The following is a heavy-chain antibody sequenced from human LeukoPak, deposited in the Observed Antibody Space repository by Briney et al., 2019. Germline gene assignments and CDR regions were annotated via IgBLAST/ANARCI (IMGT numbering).Heavy chain of an antibody. V-gene: IGHV1-18*01. CDR1: VGTFSSYA. J-gene: IGHJ6*03. CDR2: SSAYNGNT. CDR3: ARTPSFYDFWSGFIPYYYYYIDV. Sequence: ASVKVSCKASVGTFSSYAISWVRQAPGQGLEWMGWSSAYNGNTNYAQKLQGRVTMTTDTSTSTAYMELRSLRSDDTAVYYCARTPSFYDFWSGFIPYYYYYIDVWGKGTTVTVSS. D-gene: IGHD3-3*01.